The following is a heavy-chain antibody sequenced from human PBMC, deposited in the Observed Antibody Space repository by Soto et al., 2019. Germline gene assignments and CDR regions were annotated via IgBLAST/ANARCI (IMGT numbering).Heavy chain of an antibody. Sequence: PSETLSLTCTVSGGSITSSSYYWGWIRQPPGKGLEWIGGIYYSGRSYYNPSLKSRVTMSVDTSKSQFSLKLTSVTAADTAVYYCARGEDAFFYYGLDVWGPGITVTVSS. V-gene: IGHV4-39*07. J-gene: IGHJ6*02. CDR3: ARGEDAFFYYGLDV. CDR2: IYYSGRS. CDR1: GGSITSSSYY.